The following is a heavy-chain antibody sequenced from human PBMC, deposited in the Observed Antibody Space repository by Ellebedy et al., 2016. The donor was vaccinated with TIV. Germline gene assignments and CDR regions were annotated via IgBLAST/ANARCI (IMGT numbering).Heavy chain of an antibody. J-gene: IGHJ5*02. Sequence: MPSETLSLTCTVSGGFTTGSDSYWGWIRQPPGKGLEWTATIEYSGNIYYNASLKSRVIISADISKNQFPLQVSSLTAADTAVYYCARVKATGDQARGLIDAWGQGTLVTVSS. V-gene: IGHV4-39*01. CDR3: ARVKATGDQARGLIDA. CDR1: GGFTTGSDSY. CDR2: IEYSGNI. D-gene: IGHD1-26*01.